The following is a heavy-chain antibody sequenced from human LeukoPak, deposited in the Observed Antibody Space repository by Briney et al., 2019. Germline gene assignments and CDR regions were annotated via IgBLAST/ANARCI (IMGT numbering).Heavy chain of an antibody. CDR2: FDPEDGET. V-gene: IGHV1-24*01. J-gene: IGHJ4*02. CDR1: GYTLTELS. D-gene: IGHD6-13*01. CDR3: ATSFPGDSSWYSFDY. Sequence: ASVKVSCKVSGYTLTELSMHWVRQAPGKGLEWMGGFDPEDGETIYAQKFQGRVTMTEDTSTDTAYMELSSLRSEDTAVYYCATSFPGDSSWYSFDYWGQGTLVTVSS.